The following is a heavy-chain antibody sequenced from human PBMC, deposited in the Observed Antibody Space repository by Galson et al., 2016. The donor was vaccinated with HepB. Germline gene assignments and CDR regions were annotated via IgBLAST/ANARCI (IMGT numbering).Heavy chain of an antibody. CDR2: IYYSGST. D-gene: IGHD6-19*01. CDR1: SGSLSSGDYY. Sequence: TLSLPCPVSSGSLSSGDYYWSWIRQPPGKGLEWIGYIYYSGSTYYNPSLKSRFTIPVDTSKNQFSLKLSSVTAADTAVYYCARARYSSGLYNWFDPWGQGTLVTVSS. CDR3: ARARYSSGLYNWFDP. V-gene: IGHV4-30-4*01. J-gene: IGHJ5*02.